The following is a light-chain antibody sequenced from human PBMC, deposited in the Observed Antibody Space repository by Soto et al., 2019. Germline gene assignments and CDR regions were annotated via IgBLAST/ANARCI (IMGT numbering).Light chain of an antibody. Sequence: EIVMTQSPATLSVSTGERVTLSCRASQSVSSSYLAWYQQKPGQAPRLLIYGASSRATGIPDRFSGSGSGTEFTLTISSLQSEDFAVYYCQQYNNWPRTFGQGTKVDI. CDR1: QSVSSSY. CDR3: QQYNNWPRT. V-gene: IGKV3D-15*01. CDR2: GAS. J-gene: IGKJ1*01.